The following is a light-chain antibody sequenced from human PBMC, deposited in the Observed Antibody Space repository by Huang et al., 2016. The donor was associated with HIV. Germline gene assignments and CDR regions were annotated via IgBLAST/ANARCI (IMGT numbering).Light chain of an antibody. CDR2: LGY. CDR3: MQALQTPIT. CDR1: QSLLHTSGANC. V-gene: IGKV2-28*01. Sequence: DIVMTQSPLSLPVTPGEPASISCRSSQSLLHTSGANCFAWYLQKPGQSPQLLVYLGYNRASGVPDRVSGSGSGTDFTLKISRVEAEDVGVYYCMQALQTPITFGQGTRLDIK. J-gene: IGKJ5*01.